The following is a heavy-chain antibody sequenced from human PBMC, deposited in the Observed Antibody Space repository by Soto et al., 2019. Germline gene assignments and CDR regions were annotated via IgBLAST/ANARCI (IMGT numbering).Heavy chain of an antibody. J-gene: IGHJ5*02. CDR1: GFSFSSYS. CDR2: ISIGGDKT. CDR3: AKWDGYGDH. Sequence: EVQLLESGGDLVQPGGSLRLSCAASGFSFSSYSFTWVRQAPGKGLEWVAGISIGGDKTWHADSVKGRSTISRDNSKNTVYLQMKSLRVDDTAVYYCAKWDGYGDHWGQGTLVTVSS. V-gene: IGHV3-23*01. D-gene: IGHD5-18*01.